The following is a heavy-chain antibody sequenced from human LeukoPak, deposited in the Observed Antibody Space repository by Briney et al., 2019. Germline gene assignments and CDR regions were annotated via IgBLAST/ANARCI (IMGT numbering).Heavy chain of an antibody. CDR3: ARGSVVMVRGVFYRWKRGNWFDP. CDR2: INHSGST. J-gene: IGHJ5*02. Sequence: SETLSLTCAVYGGSFSGYYWSWIRQPPGKGLEWIGEINHSGSTNYNPSLKSRVTISVDTSKNQFCLKLSSVTAADTAVYYCARGSVVMVRGVFYRWKRGNWFDPWGQGNLGTVSP. D-gene: IGHD3-10*01. CDR1: GGSFSGYY. V-gene: IGHV4-34*01.